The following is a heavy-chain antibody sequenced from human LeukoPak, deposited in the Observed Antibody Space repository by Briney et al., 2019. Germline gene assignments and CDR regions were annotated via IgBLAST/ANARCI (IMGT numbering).Heavy chain of an antibody. J-gene: IGHJ4*02. V-gene: IGHV3-7*01. Sequence: GGSLRLSCAASGFTFSHYWMSWVRQAPGTGLQWVANIKEDGSQKYYVDSLEGRFTISRDNAKSSVYLQMSSLRAEDTAVYYCGRIGYSSSSIDFWGQGTLVTVTS. CDR1: GFTFSHYW. D-gene: IGHD6-6*01. CDR3: GRIGYSSSSIDF. CDR2: IKEDGSQK.